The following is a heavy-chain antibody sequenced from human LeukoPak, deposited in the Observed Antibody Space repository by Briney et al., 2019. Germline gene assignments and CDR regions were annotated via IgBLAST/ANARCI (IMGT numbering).Heavy chain of an antibody. Sequence: PSETLSLTCTVSGGSISSYYWSWIRQPPGKGLEWIGFVFSSGSSNYNPSLKSRITISVDTSKNQFSLKLTSVTAADTAVYYCARSEYSSSKYYYGMDVWGQGTTVTVSS. V-gene: IGHV4-59*08. J-gene: IGHJ6*02. D-gene: IGHD6-6*01. CDR3: ARSEYSSSKYYYGMDV. CDR1: GGSISSYY. CDR2: VFSSGSS.